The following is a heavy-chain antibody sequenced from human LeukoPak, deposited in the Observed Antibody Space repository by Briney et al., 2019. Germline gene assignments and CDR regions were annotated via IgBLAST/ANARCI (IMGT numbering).Heavy chain of an antibody. CDR3: ARQYSGTYYRSFDY. CDR1: GYSFTNYW. D-gene: IGHD3-10*01. J-gene: IGHJ4*02. Sequence: GESLKISCKGSGYSFTNYWIGWVRQMPGKGLEWMGVIYPGDSDTRYSPSFQGQVTISADKSISTAYLQWSSLKASDTATYYCARQYSGTYYRSFDYWGQGTLVTVSS. CDR2: IYPGDSDT. V-gene: IGHV5-51*01.